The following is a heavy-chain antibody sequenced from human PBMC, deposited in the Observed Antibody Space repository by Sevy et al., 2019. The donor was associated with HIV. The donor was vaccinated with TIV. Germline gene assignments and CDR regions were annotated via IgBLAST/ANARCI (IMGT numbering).Heavy chain of an antibody. CDR3: AKDLPDYDILTGYPGAFDY. D-gene: IGHD3-9*01. CDR2: NSWNSGSI. V-gene: IGHV3-9*01. J-gene: IGHJ4*02. Sequence: GGSLRLSCAASGFTFDDYAMHWVRQAPGKGLEWVSGNSWNSGSIGYADSVKGRFTISRDNAKNSLYLQMNSLRAEDTALYYCAKDLPDYDILTGYPGAFDYWGQGTLVTVSS. CDR1: GFTFDDYA.